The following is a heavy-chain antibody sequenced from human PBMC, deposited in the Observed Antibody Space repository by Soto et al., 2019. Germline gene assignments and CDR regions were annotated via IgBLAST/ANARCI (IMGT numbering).Heavy chain of an antibody. Sequence: GESLKTSCQGSGYRFANYWIAWGPQMPGKGLEWMGIIYPGDSDARYSQSFKGHVTISADRSINTVSLQWDSLQASDSAMYYCARPNVAEVERAYLDAWGQGTRVTVSS. J-gene: IGHJ5*02. CDR1: GYRFANYW. CDR3: ARPNVAEVERAYLDA. CDR2: IYPGDSDA. D-gene: IGHD6-13*01. V-gene: IGHV5-51*01.